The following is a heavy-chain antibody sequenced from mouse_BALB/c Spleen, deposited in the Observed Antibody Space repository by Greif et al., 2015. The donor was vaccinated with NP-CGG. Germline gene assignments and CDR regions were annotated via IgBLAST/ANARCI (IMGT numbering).Heavy chain of an antibody. CDR2: IDPANGNT. Sequence: VQLKHSGAELVKPRASVKLSCTASGFNIKDTYMHWVKQRPEQGLEWIGRIDPANGNTKYDPKFQGKATITADTSSNTAFLQLSSLTSEDTAVYYCARWDWYFDVWGAGTTVTVSS. V-gene: IGHV14-3*02. CDR1: GFNIKDTY. J-gene: IGHJ1*01. CDR3: ARWDWYFDV.